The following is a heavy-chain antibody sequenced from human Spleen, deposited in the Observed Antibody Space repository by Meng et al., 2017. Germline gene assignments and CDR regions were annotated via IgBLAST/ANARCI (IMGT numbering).Heavy chain of an antibody. J-gene: IGHJ5*01. V-gene: IGHV4-38-2*02. CDR1: GYSISSGYY. CDR2: IYRSGST. CDR3: ARDYSSGWYDC. D-gene: IGHD3-22*01. Sequence: SETLSLTCTVSGYSISSGYYWGWIRQPPGKGLEWIGNIYRSGSTYYNPSLKSRVTISVDTSKNHFSLNLSSVTAADTAVYYCARDYSSGWYDCWGQGTLVTVSS.